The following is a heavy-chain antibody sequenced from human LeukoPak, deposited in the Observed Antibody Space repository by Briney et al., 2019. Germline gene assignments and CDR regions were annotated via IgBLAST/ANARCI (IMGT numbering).Heavy chain of an antibody. CDR2: IYPGDSDT. CDR1: GYSFTSYW. D-gene: IGHD6-13*01. J-gene: IGHJ4*02. CDR3: ARRRSSWYLDY. Sequence: GESLKISFKGSGYSFTSYWIGWVRQMPGKGLEWMGIIYPGDSDTRYSPSFQGQVTISADKSISTAYLQWSSLKASDTDMYYCARRRSSWYLDYWGQGTLVTVSS. V-gene: IGHV5-51*01.